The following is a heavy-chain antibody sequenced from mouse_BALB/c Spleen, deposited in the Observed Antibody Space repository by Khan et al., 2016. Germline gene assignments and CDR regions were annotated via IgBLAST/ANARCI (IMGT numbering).Heavy chain of an antibody. J-gene: IGHJ2*01. V-gene: IGHV1-7*01. CDR3: ARGDY. CDR1: GYTFTSYW. Sequence: QVQLKQSGTELAKPGASVKMSCKASGYTFTSYWMQWVKQRAGQGLEWIGYINPHTGYTDYNQKFKDKATLTADKSSSTAYMQLSSLTSEDSAVYYCARGDYWGQGTTLTVSS. CDR2: INPHTGYT.